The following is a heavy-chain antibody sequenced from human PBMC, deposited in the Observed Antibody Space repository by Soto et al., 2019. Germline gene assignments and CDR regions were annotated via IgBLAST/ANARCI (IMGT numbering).Heavy chain of an antibody. CDR2: INHSGST. J-gene: IGHJ3*02. CDR1: GGSFSGYY. V-gene: IGHV4-34*01. Sequence: QVQLQQWGAGLLKPSETLSLTCAVYGGSFSGYYWSWIRQPPGKGLEWIWEINHSGSTNYNPSLKSRVTISVDTSKNQFSLKLSSVTAADTAVYYCARAPRYDFWSGYSTGVGAYDIWGQGTMVTVSS. CDR3: ARAPRYDFWSGYSTGVGAYDI. D-gene: IGHD3-3*01.